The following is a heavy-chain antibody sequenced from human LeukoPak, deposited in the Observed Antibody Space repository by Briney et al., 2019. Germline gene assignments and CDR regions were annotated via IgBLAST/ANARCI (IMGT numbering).Heavy chain of an antibody. V-gene: IGHV1-24*01. CDR1: GYTLTELS. J-gene: IGHJ4*02. Sequence: ASVKVSCRVSGYTLTELSIHWVRQAPGEGLEWMGGFDPDDGEPIYAQKFQGRITVTEDTSTDTAYMELSSLRSEDTAVYYCATEGGIDYYGSGTLFDSWGQGTLVTVSS. CDR2: FDPDDGEP. CDR3: ATEGGIDYYGSGTLFDS. D-gene: IGHD3-10*01.